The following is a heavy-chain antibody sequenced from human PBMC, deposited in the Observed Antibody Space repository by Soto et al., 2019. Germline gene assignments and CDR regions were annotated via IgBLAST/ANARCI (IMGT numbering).Heavy chain of an antibody. CDR2: IYYSGST. J-gene: IGHJ5*02. Sequence: SETLSLTCAVSGDSISSGYYWAWIRQPPGKGLEWIGYIYYSGSTNYNPSLKSRVTISVDTSKNQFSLKLSSVTAADTAVYYCARGEQQLVPYWFDPWGQGTLVTVSS. CDR1: GDSISSGYY. CDR3: ARGEQQLVPYWFDP. V-gene: IGHV4-61*01. D-gene: IGHD6-13*01.